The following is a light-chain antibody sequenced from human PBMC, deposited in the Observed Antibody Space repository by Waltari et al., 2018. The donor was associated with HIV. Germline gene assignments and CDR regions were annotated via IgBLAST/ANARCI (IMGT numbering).Light chain of an antibody. V-gene: IGLV2-23*02. CDR2: DVT. J-gene: IGLJ2*01. CDR1: SSDVGGYNY. Sequence: QSALTRPASVSGSPGQSITISCTGTSSDVGGYNYVSWYQQHPGNAPKLMIYDVTKRPSGVSNRFSGSKSGNTASLTISGLQAEDEADYYCCSYAGSSTFAVFGGGTKLTVL. CDR3: CSYAGSSTFAV.